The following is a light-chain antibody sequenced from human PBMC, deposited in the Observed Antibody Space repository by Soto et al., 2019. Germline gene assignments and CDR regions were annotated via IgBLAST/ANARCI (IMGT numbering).Light chain of an antibody. J-gene: IGKJ1*01. CDR3: QQYNDWAT. CDR2: GAS. CDR1: QSVGSN. V-gene: IGKV3-15*01. Sequence: IVMTQSPATLSVSPGERATLSCRASQSVGSNLAWYQQKPGQAPRLLIYGASTRATGIPARFSGGGSGTEFTLTISSLQSEDFAVYFCQQYNDWATFGQGTKV.